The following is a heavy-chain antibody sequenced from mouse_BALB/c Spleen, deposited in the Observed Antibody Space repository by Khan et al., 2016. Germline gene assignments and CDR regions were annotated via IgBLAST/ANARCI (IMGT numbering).Heavy chain of an antibody. Sequence: VQLQQSGPELVKPGASVKISCKAPGYSFTGFSMNWVKQSHGKSLEWIGRINPYNGDTFYNQKFKGKATLTVDKSSSTAHLELLSLTSEDSAVXTSGRGGDRYADAMDYWGQGTSGTVSS. J-gene: IGHJ4*01. CDR2: INPYNGDT. CDR1: GYSFTGFS. D-gene: IGHD2-14*01. V-gene: IGHV1-37*01. CDR3: GRGGDRYADAMDY.